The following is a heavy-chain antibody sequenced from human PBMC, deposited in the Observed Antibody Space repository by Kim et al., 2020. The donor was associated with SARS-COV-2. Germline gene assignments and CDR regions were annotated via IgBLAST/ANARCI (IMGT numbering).Heavy chain of an antibody. CDR1: GGSFSGYY. Sequence: SETLSLTCAVYGGSFSGYYWSWIRQPPGKGLEWIGEINHSGSTNYNPSLKSRVTISVDTSKNQFSLKLSSVTAADTAVYYCARGVDPTPYSSGRGYWYFDLWGRGTLVTVSS. D-gene: IGHD6-19*01. V-gene: IGHV4-34*01. CDR3: ARGVDPTPYSSGRGYWYFDL. CDR2: INHSGST. J-gene: IGHJ2*01.